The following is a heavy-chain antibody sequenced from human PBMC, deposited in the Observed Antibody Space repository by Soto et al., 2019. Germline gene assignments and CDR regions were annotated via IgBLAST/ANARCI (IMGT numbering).Heavy chain of an antibody. CDR1: GGSFSGYY. V-gene: IGHV4-34*01. CDR2: INHSGST. J-gene: IGHJ4*02. Sequence: PSETLSLTCAVYGGSFSGYYWSWIRQPPGKGLEWIGEINHSGSTNYNPSLKSRVTISVDTSKNQFSLKLSSVTAADTAVYYCASTGGPTAHHYLDYWGQGTLVTVSS. D-gene: IGHD1-26*01. CDR3: ASTGGPTAHHYLDY.